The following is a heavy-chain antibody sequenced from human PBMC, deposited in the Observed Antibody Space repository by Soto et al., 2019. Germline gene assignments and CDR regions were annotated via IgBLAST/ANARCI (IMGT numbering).Heavy chain of an antibody. CDR1: GGSISSYY. Sequence: QVQLQESGPGLVKPSETLSLTCTVSGGSISSYYWSWIRQPPGKGLEWIGYIYYSGSTNYNPSLKSRVTISVDTSKNQFSLKLSSVTAADTAVYYCASGRRGDAFDIWGQGTMVTVSS. J-gene: IGHJ3*02. V-gene: IGHV4-59*01. CDR2: IYYSGST. CDR3: ASGRRGDAFDI.